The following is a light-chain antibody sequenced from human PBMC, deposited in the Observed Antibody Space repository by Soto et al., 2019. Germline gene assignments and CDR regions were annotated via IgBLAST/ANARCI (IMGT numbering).Light chain of an antibody. CDR3: QQYNRYSPWA. J-gene: IGKJ1*01. Sequence: DIQMTQSPSTLSASVGDRVTTTCRASQSISSWLAWYQQKPGKAPKLLIYDASSLESGVPSRFSGSGSGTEFTLTISSLQPDDFATYYCQQYNRYSPWAFGQGTKVDIK. V-gene: IGKV1-5*01. CDR2: DAS. CDR1: QSISSW.